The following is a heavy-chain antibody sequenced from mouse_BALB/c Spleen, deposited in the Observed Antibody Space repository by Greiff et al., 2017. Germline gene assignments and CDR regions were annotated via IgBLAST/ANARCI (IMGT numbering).Heavy chain of an antibody. CDR2: IWAGGST. CDR3: ARDYDYDKGAMDY. D-gene: IGHD2-4*01. J-gene: IGHJ4*01. CDR1: GFSLTSYG. Sequence: VKLMESGPGLVAPSQSLSITCTVSGFSLTSYGVHWVRQPPGKGLEWLGVIWAGGSTNYNSALMSRLSISKDNSKSQVFLKMNSLQTDDTAMYYCARDYDYDKGAMDYWGQGTSVTVSS. V-gene: IGHV2-9*02.